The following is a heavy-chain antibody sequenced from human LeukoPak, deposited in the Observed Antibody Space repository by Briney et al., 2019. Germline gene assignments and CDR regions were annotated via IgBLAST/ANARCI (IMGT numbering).Heavy chain of an antibody. J-gene: IGHJ4*02. Sequence: GSLRLSCAASGFTFRSYAMSWVRQAPGKGLGWVSAISGSGDSTYYGGSVKGRFTICRENCKNRVQLQMKRVKGEERAGNYCGKDVWPLIDAAGPAVPFEYWGQGTLVTVSS. D-gene: IGHD6-13*01. CDR1: GFTFRSYA. CDR3: GKDVWPLIDAAGPAVPFEY. CDR2: ISGSGDST. V-gene: IGHV3-23*01.